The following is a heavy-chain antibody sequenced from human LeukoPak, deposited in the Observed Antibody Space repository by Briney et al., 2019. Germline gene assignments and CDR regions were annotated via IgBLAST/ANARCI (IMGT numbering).Heavy chain of an antibody. J-gene: IGHJ4*02. CDR1: GFTFSSYA. CDR3: AKGGELGKRYFDY. Sequence: GGSLRLSCAASGFTFSSYAMSWVRQPPGKGLQWVSAISGSGGSTNYADSVKGRFTISRDNSKNTLYLQMNSLRAEDTAVYYCAKGGELGKRYFDYWGQGILVTVSS. D-gene: IGHD7-27*01. CDR2: ISGSGGST. V-gene: IGHV3-23*01.